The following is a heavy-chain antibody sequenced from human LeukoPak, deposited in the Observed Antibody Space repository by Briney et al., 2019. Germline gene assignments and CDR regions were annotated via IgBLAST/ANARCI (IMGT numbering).Heavy chain of an antibody. CDR2: IYYSGST. CDR1: GGSISSYY. CDR3: ARAPRIAARLWFDP. Sequence: SETLSLTCTVSGGSISSYYWSWIRQPPGEGLEWIGYIYYSGSTNYNPSLKSRVTISVDTSKNQFSLKLSSLTAADTAVYYCARAPRIAARLWFDPWGQGTLVTVSS. J-gene: IGHJ5*02. D-gene: IGHD6-6*01. V-gene: IGHV4-59*01.